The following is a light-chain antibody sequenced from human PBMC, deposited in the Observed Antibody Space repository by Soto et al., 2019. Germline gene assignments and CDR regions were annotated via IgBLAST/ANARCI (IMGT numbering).Light chain of an antibody. CDR1: QGISSH. V-gene: IGKV1-9*01. CDR3: QQYSSSPIT. CDR2: AAS. J-gene: IGKJ5*01. Sequence: SPLTQSPASLSASVGCRVTITCRASQGISSHLAWYQQKPGKAPKLLIYAASTLETGVPSRFSGGGFGTDFTLTLYSLEPEDIAAYYCQQYSSSPITFGQGARLEI.